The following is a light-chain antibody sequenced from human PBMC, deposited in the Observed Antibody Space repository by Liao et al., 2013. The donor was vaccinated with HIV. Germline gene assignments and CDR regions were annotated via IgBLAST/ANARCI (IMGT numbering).Light chain of an antibody. CDR1: NIGNKS. V-gene: IGLV3-21*01. CDR2: SDS. Sequence: SYELTQPPSVSVAPGKTARITCGGNNIGNKSVHWYQQKPGQAPVMVIYSDSDRPSGIPERFSGSSSGTTVTLTISGVQAEDEADYYCQSADSSGTYVFGTGTKVTVL. CDR3: QSADSSGTYV. J-gene: IGLJ1*01.